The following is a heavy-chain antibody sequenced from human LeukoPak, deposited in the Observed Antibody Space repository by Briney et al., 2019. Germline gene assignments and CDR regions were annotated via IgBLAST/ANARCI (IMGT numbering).Heavy chain of an antibody. Sequence: GGSLRLSCAASGFTFSSYAMHWVRQAPGKGLEWVAVISYDGSNKYYADSVKGRFTISRDNSKNTLYLQMNSLRSEDTAVYYCARSQEITMVRGVIHYYFDYWGQGTLVTVSS. V-gene: IGHV3-30-3*01. J-gene: IGHJ4*02. CDR2: ISYDGSNK. D-gene: IGHD3-10*01. CDR1: GFTFSSYA. CDR3: ARSQEITMVRGVIHYYFDY.